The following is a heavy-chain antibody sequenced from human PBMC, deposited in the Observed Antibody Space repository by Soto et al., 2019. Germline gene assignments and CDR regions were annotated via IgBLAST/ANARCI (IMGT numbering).Heavy chain of an antibody. J-gene: IGHJ5*02. CDR1: GGSISSSSYY. V-gene: IGHV4-39*01. CDR3: ARHDYDILTGYYGSAFDP. D-gene: IGHD3-9*01. CDR2: IYYSGST. Sequence: PSETLSLTCTVSGGSISSSSYYWGWIRQPPGKGLEWIGSIYYSGSTYYNPSLKSRVTISVDTSKNQFSLKLSSVTAADTAVYYCARHDYDILTGYYGSAFDPWGQGTLVTVS.